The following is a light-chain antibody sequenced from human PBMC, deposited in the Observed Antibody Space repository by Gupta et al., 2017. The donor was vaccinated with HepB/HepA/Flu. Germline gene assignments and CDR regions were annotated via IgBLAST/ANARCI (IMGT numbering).Light chain of an antibody. Sequence: GDRVTITCRASQGIRNDLGWYQQKPGKAPKVLISAASTMQTGVPSRVSGGGSGTEFTLTISSLQPEDFATYYCRQQNNFSFTFGHGTKLDVK. V-gene: IGKV1-17*01. CDR3: RQQNNFSFT. J-gene: IGKJ3*01. CDR2: AAS. CDR1: QGIRND.